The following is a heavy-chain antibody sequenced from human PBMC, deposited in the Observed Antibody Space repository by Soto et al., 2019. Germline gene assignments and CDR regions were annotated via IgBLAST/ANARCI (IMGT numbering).Heavy chain of an antibody. CDR2: LSAYNCNT. D-gene: IGHD3-10*01. CDR1: GYTFTSYE. J-gene: IGHJ5*02. V-gene: IGHV1-18*01. CDR3: ARHYYYAAPRWFGP. Sequence: ASVKVSCKASGYTFTSYEINWVRQAPGQGLEWMGWLSAYNCNTKYAQKLQGRVTMTTDTSTSTAYMELRSLRSDDTAVYYCARHYYYAAPRWFGPWGQGTLVIVSS.